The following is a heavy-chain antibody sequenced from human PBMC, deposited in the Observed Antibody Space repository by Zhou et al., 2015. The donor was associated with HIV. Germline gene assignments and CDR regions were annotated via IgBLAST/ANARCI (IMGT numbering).Heavy chain of an antibody. CDR2: IIPIFGSA. Sequence: QVQLVQSGAEVKKPGSSVKVSCKASGGTFSNYAITWVRQAPGQGLEWMGGIIPIFGSATYGQKFQGRVTITADESTSTAYMDLTSLRSEDTAVYYCARNDRDGYNWDYYYGMDVWGQGTTVTVSS. CDR1: GGTFSNYA. V-gene: IGHV1-69*01. D-gene: IGHD5-24*01. CDR3: ARNDRDGYNWDYYYGMDV. J-gene: IGHJ6*02.